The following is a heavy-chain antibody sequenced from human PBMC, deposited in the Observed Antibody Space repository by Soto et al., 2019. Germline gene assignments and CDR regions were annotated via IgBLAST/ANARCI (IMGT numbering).Heavy chain of an antibody. CDR3: ARYRRFGEPFLDV. D-gene: IGHD3-10*01. CDR2: ISGSGSTI. Sequence: EVQLLESGGGLVQPGGSLRLSCAASGFTFSSYAMSWVRQAPGKGLEWVSAISGSGSTIYYADSVKGRFTISRDNAKNSLYLQMNSLRAEDTAVYYCARYRRFGEPFLDVWGQGTTVTVSS. J-gene: IGHJ6*02. V-gene: IGHV3-23*01. CDR1: GFTFSSYA.